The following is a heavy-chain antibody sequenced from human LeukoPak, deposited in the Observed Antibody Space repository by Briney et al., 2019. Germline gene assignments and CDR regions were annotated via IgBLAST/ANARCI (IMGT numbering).Heavy chain of an antibody. CDR2: ITATSSST. CDR3: AKAPVTTCSGAYCYPFDY. V-gene: IGHV3-23*01. Sequence: GGSLRLSCAASGFTFSSYGMSWVRQAPGKGLEWVSAITATSSSTHDADSVQGRFTISRDNSKNTLYLQMNSLRPEDTAIYYCAKAPVTTCSGAYCYPFDYWSQGTLVTVSS. CDR1: GFTFSSYG. J-gene: IGHJ4*02. D-gene: IGHD2-15*01.